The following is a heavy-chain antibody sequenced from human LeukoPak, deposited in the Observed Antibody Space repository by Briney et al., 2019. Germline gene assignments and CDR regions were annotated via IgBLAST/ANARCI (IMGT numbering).Heavy chain of an antibody. V-gene: IGHV3-30*18. CDR3: AKDSAAAGTGDY. D-gene: IGHD6-13*01. CDR1: GFTFSSYG. J-gene: IGHJ4*02. CDR2: ISYDGSNK. Sequence: PGRSLRLSCAASGFTFSSYGIHWVRQAPGKGLEWVAVISYDGSNKYYADSVKGRFTISRDNSKNTLYLQMNSLRAEDTAVYYCAKDSAAAGTGDYWGQGTLVTVSS.